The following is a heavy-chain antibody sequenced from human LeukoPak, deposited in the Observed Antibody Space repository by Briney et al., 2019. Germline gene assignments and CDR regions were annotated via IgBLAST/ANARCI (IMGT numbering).Heavy chain of an antibody. J-gene: IGHJ4*02. V-gene: IGHV1-69*04. D-gene: IGHD1-1*01. CDR3: ARPTTKNYFDY. CDR2: IIPILGIA. CDR1: GGTFSSYA. Sequence: SVKVSCKASGGTFSSYAISWVRQAPGQGLEWMGRIIPILGIANYAQKFQGRVTITADESTSTAYMELSSLRSEDTAVYYCARPTTKNYFDYWGQGTLVTVSS.